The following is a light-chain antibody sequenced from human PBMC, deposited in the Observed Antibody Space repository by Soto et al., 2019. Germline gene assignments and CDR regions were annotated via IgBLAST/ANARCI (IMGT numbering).Light chain of an antibody. CDR2: KVS. J-gene: IGKJ5*01. CDR1: QSLVHSDGIAY. CDR3: MQGTHWPIT. V-gene: IGKV2-30*02. Sequence: DVVMTQSPLSLPVTLGQPASISCRSTQSLVHSDGIAYFSWFKQRXGRSPRXLIYKVSNRDSGVPARFRGSGSGTDFALKISRVEAEDVGVYYCMQGTHWPITFGQGTRLEIK.